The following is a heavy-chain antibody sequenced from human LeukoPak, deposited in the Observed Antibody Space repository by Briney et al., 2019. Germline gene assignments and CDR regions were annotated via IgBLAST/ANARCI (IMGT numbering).Heavy chain of an antibody. D-gene: IGHD3-22*01. Sequence: SETLSLTCTVSGGSISSGSYNWSWIRQPAGKGLEWIGRIYTNGSTNYNPSLKSRVTTSVDTSKNQFSLKLSSVTAADTAVYYCARELTPNYYDSSGYYKWGQGTLVTVSS. V-gene: IGHV4-61*02. CDR1: GGSISSGSYN. CDR2: IYTNGST. CDR3: ARELTPNYYDSSGYYK. J-gene: IGHJ4*02.